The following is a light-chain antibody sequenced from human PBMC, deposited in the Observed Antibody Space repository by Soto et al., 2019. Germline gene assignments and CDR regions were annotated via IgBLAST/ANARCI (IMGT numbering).Light chain of an antibody. Sequence: IQLTQSPSFLSASVGDRVTITCMASQSVKSYLAWYQQKPGKAPNLLIYDASNLQSGVPSRFSGSGSGTEFTLTSSNLQPDDFATYYCQHYNSYSRTFGQGTKVDIK. CDR1: QSVKSY. CDR2: DAS. J-gene: IGKJ1*01. CDR3: QHYNSYSRT. V-gene: IGKV1-5*01.